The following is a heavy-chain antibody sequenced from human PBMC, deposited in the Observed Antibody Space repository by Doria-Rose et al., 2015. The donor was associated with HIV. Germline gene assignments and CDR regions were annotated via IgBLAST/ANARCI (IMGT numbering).Heavy chain of an antibody. J-gene: IGHJ4*02. D-gene: IGHD6-13*01. CDR2: IVSDDER. Sequence: QITLKESGPVLVKPTETLTLTCTVSGVSLSSPGMGVSWIRQPPGKALEWLANIVSDDERSYKTSLKSRLTISRATSKGQVVLTMTDMDPVDTATYYCARIKSSRWYHKYYFDFWGQGTLVIVSA. V-gene: IGHV2-26*01. CDR3: ARIKSSRWYHKYYFDF. CDR1: GVSLSSPGMG.